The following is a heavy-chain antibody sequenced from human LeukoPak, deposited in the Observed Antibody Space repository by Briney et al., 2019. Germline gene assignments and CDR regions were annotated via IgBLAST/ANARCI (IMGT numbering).Heavy chain of an antibody. J-gene: IGHJ3*02. V-gene: IGHV3-11*04. D-gene: IGHD5-24*01. Sequence: GGSLRLSCAASGFTFTDYYMSWIRQAPGKGLEWVSYISSSGSTIYYADSVKGRFTISRDNAKKSLYLQMNSLRAEDTAVYYCSRGRDGYNSGAFDIWGQGTMVTVSS. CDR2: ISSSGSTI. CDR1: GFTFTDYY. CDR3: SRGRDGYNSGAFDI.